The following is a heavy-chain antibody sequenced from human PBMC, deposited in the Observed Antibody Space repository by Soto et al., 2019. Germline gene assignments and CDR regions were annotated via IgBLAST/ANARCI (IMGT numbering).Heavy chain of an antibody. D-gene: IGHD2-21*02. V-gene: IGHV1-3*04. CDR2: ISTGNSNT. Sequence: QVQLVQSGAEVKEPGASVKVSCKASGYTFTNYPMHWVRQAPGQGLEWLGWISTGNSNTKCSQRFQGRVTITWDTSATTTYIELTSLRSEDTAAYYCASGHCSGDCYSDYWGQGTLVTVSS. CDR3: ASGHCSGDCYSDY. CDR1: GYTFTNYP. J-gene: IGHJ4*02.